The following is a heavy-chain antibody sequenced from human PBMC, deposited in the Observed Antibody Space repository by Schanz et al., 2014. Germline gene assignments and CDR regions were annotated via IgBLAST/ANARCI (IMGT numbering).Heavy chain of an antibody. V-gene: IGHV3-23*04. CDR3: AASSGWHPSTDY. CDR2: ISGGGGTT. Sequence: EVQLVESGGGLVQPGGSLRLSCASSGFSFTTYAMSWVRQAPGKGLLWVSAISGGGGTTYYADSVKGRFTISRDNSKNTLYLQMNSLRVEDTAVYYCAASSGWHPSTDYWGQGTLXTVSS. CDR1: GFSFTTYA. J-gene: IGHJ4*02. D-gene: IGHD6-19*01.